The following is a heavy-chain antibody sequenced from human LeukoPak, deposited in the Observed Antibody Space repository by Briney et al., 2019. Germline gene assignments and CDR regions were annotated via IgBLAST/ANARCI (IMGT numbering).Heavy chain of an antibody. J-gene: IGHJ3*02. CDR1: GYTFTSYY. D-gene: IGHD6-19*01. CDR2: INPSGGST. V-gene: IGHV1-46*01. CDR3: ARQAVAGKVANAFGI. Sequence: ASVKVSCKASGYTFTSYYMHWVRQAPGQGLEWMGIINPSGGSTSYAQKFQGRVTMTRDTSTSTVYMELSSLRSEDTAVYYCARQAVAGKVANAFGIWGQGTMVTVSS.